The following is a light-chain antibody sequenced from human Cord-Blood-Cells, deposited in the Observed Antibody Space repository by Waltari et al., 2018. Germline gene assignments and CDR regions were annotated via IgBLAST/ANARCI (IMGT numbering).Light chain of an antibody. Sequence: QSALTQPASVSGSPGQSITISCTGTSSDVGRYNLASRYQQHPGKAPKLMIYEGSKRPSGVSNRFSGSKSGNTASLTISGLQAEDEADYYCCSYAGSSTFKVFGGGTKLTVL. CDR3: CSYAGSSTFKV. J-gene: IGLJ2*01. CDR2: EGS. V-gene: IGLV2-23*03. CDR1: SSDVGRYNL.